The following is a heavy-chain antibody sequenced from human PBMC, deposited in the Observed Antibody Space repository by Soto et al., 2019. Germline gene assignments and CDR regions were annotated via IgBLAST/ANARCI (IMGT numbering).Heavy chain of an antibody. J-gene: IGHJ4*02. CDR3: AKVPWQLVRTHDFDY. Sequence: EVQLLESGGGLVQPGGSLRLSCASSGFTFSSYAMSWVRQAPGKGLEWVSGISSSGDSTNYADSVKGRFTISRDNSNSTLFLQMNSLRAEDTAVYYWAKVPWQLVRTHDFDYWGQGTLVTVSS. CDR1: GFTFSSYA. V-gene: IGHV3-23*01. CDR2: ISSSGDST. D-gene: IGHD6-6*01.